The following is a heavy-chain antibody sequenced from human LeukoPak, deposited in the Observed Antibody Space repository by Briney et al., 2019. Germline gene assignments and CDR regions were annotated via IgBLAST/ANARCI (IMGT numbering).Heavy chain of an antibody. CDR1: GYTFTGYY. CDR2: INPNSGGT. J-gene: IGHJ6*03. D-gene: IGHD3-3*01. V-gene: IGHV1-2*02. CDR3: ARKFLGRDYYYYMDV. Sequence: ASVKVSCKASGYTFTGYYMHWVRQAPGQGLEWMGWINPNSGGTNYAQKFQGGVTMTRDTSISTAYMELSRLRSDDTAVYYCARKFLGRDYYYYMDVWGKGTTVTVSS.